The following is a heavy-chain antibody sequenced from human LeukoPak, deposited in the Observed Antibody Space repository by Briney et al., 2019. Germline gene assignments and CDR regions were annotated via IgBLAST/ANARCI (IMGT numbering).Heavy chain of an antibody. CDR1: GGSISSYY. J-gene: IGHJ3*02. CDR2: IYTSGST. Sequence: SETLSLTCTVSGGSISSYYWSWIRQPPGKGLKWIGYIYTSGSTNYNPSLKSRVTISVDTSKNQFSLKLSSVTAADTAVYYCASTYYYDSSGPGAFDIWGQGTMVTVSS. CDR3: ASTYYYDSSGPGAFDI. V-gene: IGHV4-4*09. D-gene: IGHD3-22*01.